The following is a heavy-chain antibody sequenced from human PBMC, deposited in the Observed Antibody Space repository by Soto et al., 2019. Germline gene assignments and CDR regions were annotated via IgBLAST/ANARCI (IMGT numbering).Heavy chain of an antibody. Sequence: QGQLVQSGAEVKKPGSSVKVSCKASGGSFSSYVISWMRQAPGQGLEWMGGIIPLSNAADYAQRFQDRVTMSVDKSASTAYMELRSLRSEDTAIYYCAQETYYFQSHDYHWFDPWGQGTLVTVSS. CDR3: AQETYYFQSHDYHWFDP. CDR2: IIPLSNAA. CDR1: GGSFSSYV. J-gene: IGHJ5*02. V-gene: IGHV1-69*06. D-gene: IGHD3-10*01.